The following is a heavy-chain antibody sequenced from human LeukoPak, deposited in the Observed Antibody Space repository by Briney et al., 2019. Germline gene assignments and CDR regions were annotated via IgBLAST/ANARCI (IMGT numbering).Heavy chain of an antibody. CDR2: ISYDGSNK. CDR1: GFAFSNYG. Sequence: GGSLRLSCAASGFAFSNYGMHWVRQAPGKGLEWVAVISYDGSNKYYADSVKGRFAISRDNSKNTLYLQMNILRTEDTAVYYCAKEGTPQVSTWYDLWGQGTQVIVSS. CDR3: AKEGTPQVSTWYDL. D-gene: IGHD3-10*01. J-gene: IGHJ5*02. V-gene: IGHV3-30*18.